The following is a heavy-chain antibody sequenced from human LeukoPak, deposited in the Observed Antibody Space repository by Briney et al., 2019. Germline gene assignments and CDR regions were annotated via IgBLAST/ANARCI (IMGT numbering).Heavy chain of an antibody. V-gene: IGHV1-2*02. J-gene: IGHJ6*03. CDR2: INPNTGGT. Sequence: ASVKVSCKASGYTFTGYYMHWVRQAPGQGLEWMGWINPNTGGTKYAQNFQGRVTMTGDTSISTAYMELSRLRSDDTAVYYCARDLYAGSPVVSYYYYMDVWGKGTTVIISS. D-gene: IGHD2-8*02. CDR1: GYTFTGYY. CDR3: ARDLYAGSPVVSYYYYMDV.